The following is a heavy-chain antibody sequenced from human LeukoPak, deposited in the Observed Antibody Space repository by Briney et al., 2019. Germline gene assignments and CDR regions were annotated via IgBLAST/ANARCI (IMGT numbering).Heavy chain of an antibody. CDR1: GDPISSGGYS. Sequence: PSETLSLTCAVSGDPISSGGYSWSWIRQPPGKGLEWIGYIYHGGSAYYDPSLKSRVNISVDKSKNQFSLELGSVTAADTAVYYCARYFSGGQFKWFDPWGQGTLVTVSS. CDR3: ARYFSGGQFKWFDP. V-gene: IGHV4-30-2*01. J-gene: IGHJ5*02. D-gene: IGHD1-26*01. CDR2: IYHGGSA.